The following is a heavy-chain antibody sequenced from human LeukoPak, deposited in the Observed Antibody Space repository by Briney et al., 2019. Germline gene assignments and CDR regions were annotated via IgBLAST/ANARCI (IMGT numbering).Heavy chain of an antibody. D-gene: IGHD1-26*01. V-gene: IGHV1-2*02. CDR3: ARDASGGPWYYFDY. Sequence: ASVKVSCKTSGYTFTGYYIHWLRQVPGQGLEWMGWINPNTGATKYARMFQGRVTMARDTSISTAYMELSGLRSDDTAVYYCARDASGGPWYYFDYWGQGTLVTVSS. J-gene: IGHJ4*02. CDR1: GYTFTGYY. CDR2: INPNTGAT.